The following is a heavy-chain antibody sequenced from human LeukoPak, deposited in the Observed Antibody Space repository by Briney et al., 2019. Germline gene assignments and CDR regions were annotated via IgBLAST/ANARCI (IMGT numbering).Heavy chain of an antibody. CDR2: IIPIFGTA. CDR1: GGTFSSYA. Sequence: SVKVSCKASGGTFSSYAISWVRQAPGQGLEWMGGIIPIFGTANYAQKFQGRVTITTDESTSTAYMELSSLRSEDTAVYYCARGIAAAGNYYYYYMDVWGKGTTVTVSS. D-gene: IGHD6-13*01. CDR3: ARGIAAAGNYYYYYMDV. J-gene: IGHJ6*03. V-gene: IGHV1-69*05.